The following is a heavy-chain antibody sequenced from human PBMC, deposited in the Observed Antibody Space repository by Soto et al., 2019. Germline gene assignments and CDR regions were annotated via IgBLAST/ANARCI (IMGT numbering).Heavy chain of an antibody. D-gene: IGHD1-26*01. CDR3: ARGGSYGPYYYGMDV. J-gene: IGHJ6*02. CDR2: ISAYNGNT. Sequence: ASAKVSCKASGYTFTSYGISWVRQAPGQGLEWMGWISAYNGNTNYAQKLQGRVTMTTDTSTSTAYMELRSLRSDDTAVYYCARGGSYGPYYYGMDVWGQGTTVTVSS. V-gene: IGHV1-18*01. CDR1: GYTFTSYG.